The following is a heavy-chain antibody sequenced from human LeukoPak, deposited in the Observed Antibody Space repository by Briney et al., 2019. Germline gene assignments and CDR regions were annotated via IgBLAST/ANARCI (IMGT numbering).Heavy chain of an antibody. CDR3: ARPGGLSAIDY. CDR1: GGSISSYY. J-gene: IGHJ4*02. D-gene: IGHD2-15*01. V-gene: IGHV4-59*08. CDR2: IYYSGST. Sequence: SETLSLTCTVSGGSISSYYWSWIRQPPGKGLEWIGYIYYSGSTNYNPSLKSRVTISVDTSKNQFSLKLSSVTAADTAVYYCARPGGLSAIDYWGQGTLVTVSS.